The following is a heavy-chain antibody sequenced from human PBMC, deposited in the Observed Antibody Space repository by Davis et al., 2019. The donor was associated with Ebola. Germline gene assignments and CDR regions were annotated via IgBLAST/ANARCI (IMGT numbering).Heavy chain of an antibody. D-gene: IGHD4-17*01. CDR1: GFTFSNYA. V-gene: IGHV3-23*01. Sequence: PGGSLRLSCAASGFTFSNYAMSWVRQAPGKGLEWVSSITGSGGSRYHADSVKGRFTISRDNSENTLHLQMNSLRADDTAVYYCAKGWVTTGTEFGSGGQGTLVTVSS. CDR3: AKGWVTTGTEFGS. J-gene: IGHJ4*02. CDR2: ITGSGGSR.